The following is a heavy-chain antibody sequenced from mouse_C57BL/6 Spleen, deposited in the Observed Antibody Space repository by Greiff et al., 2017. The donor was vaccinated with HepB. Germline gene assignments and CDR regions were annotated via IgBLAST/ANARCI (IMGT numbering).Heavy chain of an antibody. CDR1: GYTFTDYN. D-gene: IGHD1-1*01. J-gene: IGHJ1*03. CDR2: INPNNGGT. Sequence: VQLQQSGPELVKPGASVKMSCKASGYTFTDYNMHWVKQSHGKSLEWIGYINPNNGGTSYNQKFKGKATLTVNKSSSTAYMELRSLTSEDSAVYYCAREGVYGSRWYFDVWGTGTTVTVSS. CDR3: AREGVYGSRWYFDV. V-gene: IGHV1-22*01.